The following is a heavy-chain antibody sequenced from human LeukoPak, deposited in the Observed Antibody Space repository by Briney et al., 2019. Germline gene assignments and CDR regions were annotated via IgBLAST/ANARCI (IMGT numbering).Heavy chain of an antibody. J-gene: IGHJ3*02. V-gene: IGHV3-20*04. Sequence: PGGSLRLSCAASGFTFDDYGMSWVRQAPGKGLEWVSGILWNGGITGYADSVKGRFTISRDNAKNSLYLQMNSLRVEDTALYYCATQSSFDWLDAFDIWGQGTMVTVSS. CDR2: ILWNGGIT. D-gene: IGHD3-9*01. CDR1: GFTFDDYG. CDR3: ATQSSFDWLDAFDI.